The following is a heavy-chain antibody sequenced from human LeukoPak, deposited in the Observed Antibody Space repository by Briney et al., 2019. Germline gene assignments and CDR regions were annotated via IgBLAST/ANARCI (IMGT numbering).Heavy chain of an antibody. CDR3: ARLKATVSIHAYFDS. Sequence: PSETLSLTCTVSGGSISSYYWSWIRQPPGKGLEWIGYIDHSGSTNYNPSLKSRVSISSDTSKNQFTLELSSVTAADTAVYYCARLKATVSIHAYFDSWGQGTLVTVSS. V-gene: IGHV4-59*01. CDR2: IDHSGST. CDR1: GGSISSYY. J-gene: IGHJ4*02. D-gene: IGHD4-17*01.